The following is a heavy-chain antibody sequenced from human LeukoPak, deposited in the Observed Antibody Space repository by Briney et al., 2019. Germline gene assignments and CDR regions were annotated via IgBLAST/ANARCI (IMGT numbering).Heavy chain of an antibody. V-gene: IGHV3-23*01. CDR2: ISGSGGST. J-gene: IGHJ3*02. CDR1: GFTFSSYA. D-gene: IGHD6-25*01. Sequence: GGSLRLSCAASGFTFSSYAMNWVRQTPGKGLEWVSAISGSGGSTYYADSVKGRFTISRDNAKNSLYLQMNSLRAEDTAVYYCARDCLARYSSCYGAFDIWGQGTMVTVSS. CDR3: ARDCLARYSSCYGAFDI.